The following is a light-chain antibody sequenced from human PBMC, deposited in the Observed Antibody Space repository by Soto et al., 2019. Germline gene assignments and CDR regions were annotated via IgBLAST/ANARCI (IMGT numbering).Light chain of an antibody. CDR1: PSVSSTW. Sequence: ETVLTQSPGTLSLSPGERATLSCRASPSVSSTWLAWYQQKPGEPPRLLIYGASSRASGIPDRFSGSGSGTDFTLTISRLEPEDFAVYYCQQYGSSRYTFGQGTKLEIK. J-gene: IGKJ2*01. CDR3: QQYGSSRYT. CDR2: GAS. V-gene: IGKV3-20*01.